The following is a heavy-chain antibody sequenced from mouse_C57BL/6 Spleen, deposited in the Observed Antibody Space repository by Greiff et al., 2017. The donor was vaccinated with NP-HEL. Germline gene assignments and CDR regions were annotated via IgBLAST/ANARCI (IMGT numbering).Heavy chain of an antibody. Sequence: LVESGPELVKPGASVKISCKASGYAFSSSWMNWVKQRPGKGLEWIGRIYPGDGDTNYNGKFKGKATLTADKSSSTAYMQLSSLTSEDSAVYFCARDGSSYGYFDVWGTGTTVTVSS. CDR3: ARDGSSYGYFDV. D-gene: IGHD1-1*01. CDR2: IYPGDGDT. J-gene: IGHJ1*03. CDR1: GYAFSSSW. V-gene: IGHV1-82*01.